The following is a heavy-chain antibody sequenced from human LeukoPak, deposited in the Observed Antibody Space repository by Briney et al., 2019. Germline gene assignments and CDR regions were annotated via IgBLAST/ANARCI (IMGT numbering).Heavy chain of an antibody. Sequence: ASVKVSCKASGYTFTSYYMHWVRQAPGQGLEWMGWINPNSGGTNYAQKFQGRVTMTRDTSISTAYMELSRLRSDDTAVYYCARVRLKQQLPYYFDYWGQGTLVTVSS. CDR2: INPNSGGT. CDR3: ARVRLKQQLPYYFDY. D-gene: IGHD6-13*01. CDR1: GYTFTSYY. J-gene: IGHJ4*02. V-gene: IGHV1-2*02.